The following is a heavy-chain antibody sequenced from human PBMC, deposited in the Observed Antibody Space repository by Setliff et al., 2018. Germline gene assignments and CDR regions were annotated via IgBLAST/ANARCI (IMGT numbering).Heavy chain of an antibody. CDR3: ARVGRERSNGECYSTTPCYSYYMDV. Sequence: GGSLRLSCAASGFTISSSAVSWVRQAPGKGLEWVSAINTGGDTTYYADSVKGRFTISRDNSKNTLYLKMSSLRVDDTAVYYRARVGRERSNGECYSTTPCYSYYMDVWGKGTTVTVSS. CDR2: INTGGDTT. J-gene: IGHJ6*03. V-gene: IGHV3-23*01. D-gene: IGHD2-8*01. CDR1: GFTISSSA.